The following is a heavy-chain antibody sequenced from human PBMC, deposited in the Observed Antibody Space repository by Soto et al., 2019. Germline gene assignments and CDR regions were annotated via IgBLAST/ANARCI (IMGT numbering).Heavy chain of an antibody. CDR1: GGSITSSSHF. CDR3: AGQTFTIAAASYGRSNWFDP. D-gene: IGHD6-25*01. J-gene: IGHJ5*02. V-gene: IGHV4-39*01. CDR2: IYFTGNT. Sequence: PSETLSLTCSASGGSITSSSHFWGWVRRPPGKGLEWIGTIYFTGNTYYTPSLKIRLTMSIDTSKNEFSLRLNSVTAAGTAVYYCAGQTFTIAAASYGRSNWFDPWGPGTLVTVSS.